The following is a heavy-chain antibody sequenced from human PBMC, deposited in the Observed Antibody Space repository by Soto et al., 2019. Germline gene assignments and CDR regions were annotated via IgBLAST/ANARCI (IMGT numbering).Heavy chain of an antibody. CDR3: ARKGSGDYALDY. V-gene: IGHV2-5*02. CDR2: IYWDDVK. D-gene: IGHD4-17*01. CDR1: GVSISTSGVG. J-gene: IGHJ4*02. Sequence: QITLKESGPTLVKPTQTLTLTCTLSGVSISTSGVGVGWIRQSPGKALEWLAVIYWDDVKHYSPSLERRLTITKDTSESEVVVTMTNMGAVDTATYYCARKGSGDYALDYWGQGTLVTVSS.